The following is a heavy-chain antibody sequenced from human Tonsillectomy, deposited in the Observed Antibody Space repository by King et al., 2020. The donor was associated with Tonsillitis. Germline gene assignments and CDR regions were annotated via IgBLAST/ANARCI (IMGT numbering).Heavy chain of an antibody. Sequence: VTLKESGPVLVKPTETLTLTCTVSGFSLSNARMGVSWIRQPPGKALEWLAHIFSNDEKSYSTSLKSRLTISKDTSKSQVVLTMTNMDPVDTATYYCARISRGYDRSGCPGGNWFDPWGQGTLVTVSS. D-gene: IGHD3-22*01. CDR3: ARISRGYDRSGCPGGNWFDP. CDR1: GFSLSNARMG. V-gene: IGHV2-26*01. CDR2: IFSNDEK. J-gene: IGHJ5*02.